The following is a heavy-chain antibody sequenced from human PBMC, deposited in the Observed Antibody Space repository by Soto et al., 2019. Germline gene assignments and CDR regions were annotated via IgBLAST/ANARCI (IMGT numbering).Heavy chain of an antibody. D-gene: IGHD2-15*01. Sequence: SETLSLTCTVSGDSISGYYWSWIRQPPGRCLEWIGYVHNSGSTSYNPSLRGRATMLVDKSLSQVSLRLDSVTTADTAVYYCAREKNFIGFDYWGLGXLVTVSS. CDR3: AREKNFIGFDY. V-gene: IGHV4-59*01. J-gene: IGHJ4*02. CDR2: VHNSGST. CDR1: GDSISGYY.